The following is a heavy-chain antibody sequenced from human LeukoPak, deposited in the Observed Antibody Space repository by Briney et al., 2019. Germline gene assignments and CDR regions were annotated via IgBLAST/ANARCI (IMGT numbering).Heavy chain of an antibody. CDR2: IYTSGST. D-gene: IGHD3-9*01. V-gene: IGHV4-61*02. CDR1: GGSISTSNYY. Sequence: SETLSLTCTVSGGSISTSNYYWSWIRQPAGKGLEWIGRIYTSGSTNYNPSLKSRVTISVDTSKNQFSLKLSSVTAADTAVYYCARGILYYDILTGYLLYYFDYWGQGTLVTVSS. J-gene: IGHJ4*02. CDR3: ARGILYYDILTGYLLYYFDY.